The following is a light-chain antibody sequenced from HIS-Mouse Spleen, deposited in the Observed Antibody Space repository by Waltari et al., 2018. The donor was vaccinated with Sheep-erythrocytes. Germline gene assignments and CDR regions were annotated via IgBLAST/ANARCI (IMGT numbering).Light chain of an antibody. J-gene: IGLJ1*01. CDR3: CSYAGSYNHV. V-gene: IGLV2-11*01. CDR1: SSDVGGYNY. CDR2: DVS. Sequence: QSALTQPRPVSGSPGQSVTLSSTGTSSDVGGYNYVPWYQQHPGKAPKLMIYDVSKRPSGVPDRFSGSKSGNTASLTISGLQAEDEADYYCCSYAGSYNHVFATGTKVTVL.